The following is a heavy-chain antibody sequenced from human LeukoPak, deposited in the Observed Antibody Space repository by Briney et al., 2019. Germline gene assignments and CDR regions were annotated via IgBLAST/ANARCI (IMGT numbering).Heavy chain of an antibody. CDR2: ISGSGGST. Sequence: GGSLRLSCAASQFTFSSYAMGWVRQAPGKGLGWVSGISGSGGSTHYADSVKGRFTISRDNSKNTLHLQMDSLRAEDTAVYYCAKVHGRYSTYWYFGLWGRGTLVTVSS. CDR3: AKVHGRYSTYWYFGL. CDR1: QFTFSSYA. J-gene: IGHJ2*01. V-gene: IGHV3-23*01. D-gene: IGHD1-26*01.